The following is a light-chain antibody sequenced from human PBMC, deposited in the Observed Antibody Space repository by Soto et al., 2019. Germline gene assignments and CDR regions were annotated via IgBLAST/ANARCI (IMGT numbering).Light chain of an antibody. Sequence: EIVLTQSPVTLSLSPGERATLCCRASQSVSSYLAWYQQKPGQAPRLLIYDASNRATGIPARFSGSGSGTDFTLTISSLEPEDFAVYYCQQRSNWPLTFGGGTKVDI. CDR3: QQRSNWPLT. CDR2: DAS. J-gene: IGKJ4*01. V-gene: IGKV3-11*01. CDR1: QSVSSY.